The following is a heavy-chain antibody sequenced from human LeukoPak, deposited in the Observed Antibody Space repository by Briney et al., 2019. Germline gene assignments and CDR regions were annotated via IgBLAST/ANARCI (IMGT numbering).Heavy chain of an antibody. CDR2: ISYLSSHV. Sequence: GGSLRLSCSASGFTFSDYDTNWVRQAPGKGLEWVSSISYLSSHVYYGDSVKGRFSISRDNAKNSLYLQMNSLGAEDTAIYYCGRAFPPLRTSSAGDLWGQGILVTVSS. J-gene: IGHJ4*02. CDR3: GRAFPPLRTSSAGDL. V-gene: IGHV3-21*01. D-gene: IGHD3-16*01. CDR1: GFTFSDYD.